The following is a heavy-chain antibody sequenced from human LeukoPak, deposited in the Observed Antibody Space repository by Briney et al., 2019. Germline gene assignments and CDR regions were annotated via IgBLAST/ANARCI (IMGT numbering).Heavy chain of an antibody. J-gene: IGHJ4*02. D-gene: IGHD2-2*02. CDR3: ARDRAGRYCSSTSCYTPFDY. CDR2: INPNSGGT. CDR1: GYTFTGYY. V-gene: IGHV1-2*02. Sequence: ASVKVSCKASGYTFTGYYMHWVRQAPGQGLEWMGWINPNSGGTNYAQKFQGRVTMTRDTSISTAYMELSRLRSDDTAVYYCARDRAGRYCSSTSCYTPFDYWGQGTLVTVSS.